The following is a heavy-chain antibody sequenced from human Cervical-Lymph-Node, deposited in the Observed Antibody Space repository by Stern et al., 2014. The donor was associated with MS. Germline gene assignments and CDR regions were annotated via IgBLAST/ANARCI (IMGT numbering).Heavy chain of an antibody. CDR2: IVPILGRA. J-gene: IGHJ5*02. D-gene: IGHD4-23*01. V-gene: IGHV1-69*01. CDR1: GATFSTNA. CDR3: AREHHGGNFAS. Sequence: QMQLVQSGAEVRKPGSSVKVSCKASGATFSTNAISWLRQAPGQGPEGMGAIVPILGRANYVQKLRGRLTITADESASTAYMELRSLRSEDTAVYYCAREHHGGNFASWGQGTLVTVSS.